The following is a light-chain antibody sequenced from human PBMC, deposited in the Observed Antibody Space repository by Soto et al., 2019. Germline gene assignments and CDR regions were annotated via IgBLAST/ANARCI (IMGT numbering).Light chain of an antibody. CDR3: KQYGSSPLT. CDR1: QSVYSSY. J-gene: IGKJ4*01. Sequence: PAARATLSCRASQSVYSSYLAWYQQKPGQAHRLLIYGAYSRATGIQDRFSGSGSGTDFTLTIRSLEPEDFAVYYCKQYGSSPLTFGEGTQLEIK. V-gene: IGKV3-20*01. CDR2: GAY.